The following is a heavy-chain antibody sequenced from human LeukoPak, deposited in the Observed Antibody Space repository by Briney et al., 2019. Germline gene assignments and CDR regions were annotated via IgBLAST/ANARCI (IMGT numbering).Heavy chain of an antibody. CDR2: ICGRGTTK. Sequence: GGSLRLSCIASGFNFNTYEMNWVRQAPGKGLEWVSYICGRGTTKYYADSVKGRFTISRDNSKNTLYLQMNSLRAEDTAVYYCARATQIYGSGSFYANWGQGTLVTVSS. CDR1: GFNFNTYE. J-gene: IGHJ4*02. CDR3: ARATQIYGSGSFYAN. V-gene: IGHV3-48*03. D-gene: IGHD3-10*01.